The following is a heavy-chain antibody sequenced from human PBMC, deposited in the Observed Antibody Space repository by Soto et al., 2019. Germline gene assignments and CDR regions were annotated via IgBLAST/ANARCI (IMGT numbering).Heavy chain of an antibody. CDR2: INHSGST. Sequence: SETLSLTCAVYGGSFSGYYWSWIRQPPGKGLEWIGEINHSGSTNYNPSLKSRVTISVDTSKNQFSLKLSSVTAADTAVYYCARGGENCSSTSCQRGWFDPWGQGTLVTVSS. CDR1: GGSFSGYY. J-gene: IGHJ5*02. D-gene: IGHD2-2*01. CDR3: ARGGENCSSTSCQRGWFDP. V-gene: IGHV4-34*01.